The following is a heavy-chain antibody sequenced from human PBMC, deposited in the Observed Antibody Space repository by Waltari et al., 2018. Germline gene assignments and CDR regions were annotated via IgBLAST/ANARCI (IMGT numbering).Heavy chain of an antibody. Sequence: QVQLVQSGAEVKKPGASVKVSCKASGYTFTSYGISWVRQAPGQGLEWMGWINPNSGGTNYAQKFQGWVTMTRDTSISTAYMELSRLRSDDTAVYYCARARSIAAVDYYGMDVWGQGTTVTVSS. CDR3: ARARSIAAVDYYGMDV. V-gene: IGHV1-2*04. D-gene: IGHD6-13*01. CDR2: INPNSGGT. CDR1: GYTFTSYG. J-gene: IGHJ6*02.